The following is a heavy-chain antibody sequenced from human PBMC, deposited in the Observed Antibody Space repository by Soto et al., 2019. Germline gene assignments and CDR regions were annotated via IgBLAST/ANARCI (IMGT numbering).Heavy chain of an antibody. Sequence: ASVKVSCKASGYTFTSYAMNWVRQAPGQGLEWMGIINPSGGSTSYAQKFQGRVTMTRDTSTSTVYMELSSLRSEDTAVYYCARDRSKYYYDSSGYYPHYWGQGTLVTVSS. CDR1: GYTFTSYA. CDR3: ARDRSKYYYDSSGYYPHY. J-gene: IGHJ4*02. CDR2: INPSGGST. D-gene: IGHD3-22*01. V-gene: IGHV1-46*01.